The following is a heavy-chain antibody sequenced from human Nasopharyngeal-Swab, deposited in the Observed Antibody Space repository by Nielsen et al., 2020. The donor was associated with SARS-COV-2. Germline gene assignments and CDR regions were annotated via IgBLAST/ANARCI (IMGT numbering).Heavy chain of an antibody. CDR1: DYTFTSYG. CDR3: ARVVPRGAFDI. D-gene: IGHD2-2*01. CDR2: ISAYNGNT. Sequence: ASVKVSCKASDYTFTSYGISWVRQAPGQGLEWMGWISAYNGNTNYAQNLQGRVTMTTDTSTSTAYMELRSLRSDDTSVYYCARVVPRGAFDIWGQGTMVTVSS. J-gene: IGHJ3*02. V-gene: IGHV1-18*01.